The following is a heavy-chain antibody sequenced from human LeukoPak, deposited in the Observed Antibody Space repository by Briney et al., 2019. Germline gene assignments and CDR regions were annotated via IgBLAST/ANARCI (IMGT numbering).Heavy chain of an antibody. J-gene: IGHJ6*02. CDR1: GFTFSSYG. Sequence: GRSLRLSCAASGFTFSSYGMHWVRQAPGNGLEWVGVISYDGSNKYYADSVKGRFTISRNNPKNTLYLQMNSLRAEDTAGYYCAKDGYCSSTSCYGYGMDVWGQGSTVTVSS. CDR3: AKDGYCSSTSCYGYGMDV. V-gene: IGHV3-30*18. CDR2: ISYDGSNK. D-gene: IGHD2-2*03.